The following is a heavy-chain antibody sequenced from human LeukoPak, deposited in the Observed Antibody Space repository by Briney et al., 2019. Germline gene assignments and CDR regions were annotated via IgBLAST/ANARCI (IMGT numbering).Heavy chain of an antibody. D-gene: IGHD1-14*01. Sequence: GESLKISCTGSGYSFVGYWIAWVRQVPGKGLEWMGIIYPADSDTKYSPSFQGQVTISVDKSISTTYLQWSSLEASDFAMYYCARQVSAGDFDFWGQGTLVTVSS. J-gene: IGHJ4*02. CDR1: GYSFVGYW. V-gene: IGHV5-51*01. CDR3: ARQVSAGDFDF. CDR2: IYPADSDT.